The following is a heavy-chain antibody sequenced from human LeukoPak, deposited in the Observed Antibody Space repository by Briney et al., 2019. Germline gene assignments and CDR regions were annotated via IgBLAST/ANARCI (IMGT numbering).Heavy chain of an antibody. CDR1: GYTFTGYY. CDR3: ARDAGSSWYPYDY. CDR2: ISAYNGNT. V-gene: IGHV1-18*04. D-gene: IGHD6-13*01. Sequence: ASVKVSCKASGYTFTGYYMHWVRQAPGQGLEWMGWISAYNGNTNYAQKLQGRVTMTTDTSTSTAYMELRSLRSDDTAVYYCARDAGSSWYPYDYWGQGTLVNVSS. J-gene: IGHJ4*02.